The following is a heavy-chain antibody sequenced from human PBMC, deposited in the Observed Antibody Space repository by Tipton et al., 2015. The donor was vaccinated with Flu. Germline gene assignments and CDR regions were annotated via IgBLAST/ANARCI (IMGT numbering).Heavy chain of an antibody. Sequence: SLRLSCVVSGFTFSNYEMKWVRQAPGKGLEWVSHISSSGSTIFYADSVQGRFTISRDNAKNSLYLQMNSLRAEDTAVYYCAREIYLGSGLGLDYWGQGTLVTVS. CDR3: AREIYLGSGLGLDY. CDR1: GFTFSNYE. J-gene: IGHJ4*02. D-gene: IGHD3-10*01. V-gene: IGHV3-48*03. CDR2: ISSSGSTI.